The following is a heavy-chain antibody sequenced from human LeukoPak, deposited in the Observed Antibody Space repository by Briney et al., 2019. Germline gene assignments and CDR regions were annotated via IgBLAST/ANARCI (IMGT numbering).Heavy chain of an antibody. J-gene: IGHJ4*02. CDR2: ISWNSGSI. V-gene: IGHV3-9*01. CDR3: AKSTDGKYYDFWSGYYTEGTLPHFDY. CDR1: GFTFDDYA. Sequence: PGRSLRLSCAASGFTFDDYAMHWVRQAPGKGLEWVSGISWNSGSIGYADSVKGRFTISRDNAKNSLYLQMSSLRAEDTALYYCAKSTDGKYYDFWSGYYTEGTLPHFDYWGQGTLVTVSS. D-gene: IGHD3-3*01.